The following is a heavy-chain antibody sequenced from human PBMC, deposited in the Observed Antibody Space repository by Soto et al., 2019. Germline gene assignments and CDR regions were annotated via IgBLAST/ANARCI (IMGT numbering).Heavy chain of an antibody. CDR3: ARERRASSLAIFGVADATSGGYYYGIDV. Sequence: ASVKVSCKASGGTFSSYAISWVRQAPGQGLEWMGGIIPIFGTANYAQKFQGRVTITADESTSTAYMELSSQRSEDTAVYYCARERRASSLAIFGVADATSGGYYYGIDVWDRGTTVTVS. V-gene: IGHV1-69*13. J-gene: IGHJ6*02. CDR1: GGTFSSYA. D-gene: IGHD3-3*01. CDR2: IIPIFGTA.